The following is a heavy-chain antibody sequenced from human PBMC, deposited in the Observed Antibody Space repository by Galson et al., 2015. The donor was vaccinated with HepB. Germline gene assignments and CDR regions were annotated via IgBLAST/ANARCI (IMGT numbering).Heavy chain of an antibody. J-gene: IGHJ6*02. CDR3: AREGTYYYDSSGFLMDV. V-gene: IGHV1-18*04. Sequence: QSGAAVEKPGTSVKVSCKASGYTFTSYGISWGRQAPAQGLEWMGWISAYNGNTNYAQKLQGRVTMTTDTSTSTAYMELRSLRSDDTAVYYCAREGTYYYDSSGFLMDVWGQGTTVTVSS. D-gene: IGHD3-22*01. CDR2: ISAYNGNT. CDR1: GYTFTSYG.